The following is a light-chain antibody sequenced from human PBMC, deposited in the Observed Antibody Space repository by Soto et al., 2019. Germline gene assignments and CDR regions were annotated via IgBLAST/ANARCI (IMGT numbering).Light chain of an antibody. CDR1: QSISYT. CDR3: QQYNKWPFT. Sequence: EIVMTQSPATLSVSPGERATLSCRASQSISYTLAWYQQKPGQAPRLLIYDASTRATGIPARFSCSGSGTEFTLTISSLKSEDSTVYYCQQYNKWPFTFGPGTKVDIK. CDR2: DAS. J-gene: IGKJ3*01. V-gene: IGKV3-15*01.